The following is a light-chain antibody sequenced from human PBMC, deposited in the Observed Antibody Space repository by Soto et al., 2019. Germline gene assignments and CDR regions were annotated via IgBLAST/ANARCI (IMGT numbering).Light chain of an antibody. CDR3: QQYGSSPRT. CDR1: LSVS. CDR2: GAS. Sequence: EIVLTQSPGTLSLSPGERATLFCRASLSVSLGWYQQKPGQAPRLLIFGASNRATGIPDRFSGSGSGTDFTLTISRLEPEDFAVYYCQQYGSSPRTFGQGTRVEIK. J-gene: IGKJ5*01. V-gene: IGKV3-20*01.